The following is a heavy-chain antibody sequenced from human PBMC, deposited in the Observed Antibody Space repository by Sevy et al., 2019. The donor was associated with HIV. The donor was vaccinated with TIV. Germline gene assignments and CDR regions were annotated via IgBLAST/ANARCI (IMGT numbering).Heavy chain of an antibody. CDR1: GFTFSRYW. Sequence: GGSLRLSCAASGFTFSRYWMTWVRRAPGKGLEWVAIRKQDESEKDYVDSVKGRFTISRDNAKNSLYLQMNSLRADDTAVYYCARAEQVTMLVVFGGLYFDSWGQGTLVTVSS. V-gene: IGHV3-7*01. CDR2: RKQDESEK. J-gene: IGHJ4*02. D-gene: IGHD3-22*01. CDR3: ARAEQVTMLVVFGGLYFDS.